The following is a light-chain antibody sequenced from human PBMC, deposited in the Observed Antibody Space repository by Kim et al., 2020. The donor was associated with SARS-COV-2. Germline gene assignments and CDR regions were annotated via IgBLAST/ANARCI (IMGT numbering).Light chain of an antibody. CDR3: TSYRSTGYV. Sequence: QSALTQPASVSGSPGQSITISCTGTSSDVGGYNYVSWYQQYPGKAPKLMIYDVFKRPSGISNRFSGSKSGNTASLTISGHQAEDEADYYCTSYRSTGYVFGTGTKGAVL. CDR2: DVF. V-gene: IGLV2-14*03. CDR1: SSDVGGYNY. J-gene: IGLJ1*01.